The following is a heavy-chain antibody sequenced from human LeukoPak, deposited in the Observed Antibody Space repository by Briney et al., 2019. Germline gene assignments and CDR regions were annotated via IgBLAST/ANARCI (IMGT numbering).Heavy chain of an antibody. V-gene: IGHV3-53*05. CDR2: IYGGGTT. J-gene: IGHJ3*02. D-gene: IGHD1/OR15-1a*01. CDR3: AKRYNWNMRAFDI. Sequence: QPGGSLRLSCAASGFTVSSYYMSWVRQAPGKGLECVSVIYGGGTTYYADSVKGRFTISRDNSKNTLYLQMNSLRAEDTAVYYCAKRYNWNMRAFDIWGQGTMVTVSS. CDR1: GFTVSSYY.